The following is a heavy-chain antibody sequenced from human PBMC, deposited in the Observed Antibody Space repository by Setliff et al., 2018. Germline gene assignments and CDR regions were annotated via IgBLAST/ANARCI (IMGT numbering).Heavy chain of an antibody. CDR2: INPSGGST. Sequence: ASVKVSCKASGYTFTSYYMHWVRQAPGQGLEWMGIINPSGGSTSYAQKFQGRVTMTRDTSTSTVYMELSSLRAEDTAVYYCAKDTHFGWVATDAFDIWGQGTMVTVSS. J-gene: IGHJ3*02. CDR3: AKDTHFGWVATDAFDI. V-gene: IGHV1-46*01. D-gene: IGHD2-15*01. CDR1: GYTFTSYY.